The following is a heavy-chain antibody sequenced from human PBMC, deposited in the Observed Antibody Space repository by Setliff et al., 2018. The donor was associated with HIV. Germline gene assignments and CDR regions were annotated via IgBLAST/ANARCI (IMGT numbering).Heavy chain of an antibody. CDR2: IYTSGST. V-gene: IGHV4-61*02. D-gene: IGHD6-13*01. Sequence: SETLSLTCTVSGGSISSGGYYWSWIRQPAGKGLEWIGRIYTSGSTNYNPSLKSRVTMSLDTSKNQFSLKLNSVTALDTAVYYCARDCRVGWVFTYGMDVWGQGTLVTVSS. J-gene: IGHJ6*02. CDR1: GGSISSGGYY. CDR3: ARDCRVGWVFTYGMDV.